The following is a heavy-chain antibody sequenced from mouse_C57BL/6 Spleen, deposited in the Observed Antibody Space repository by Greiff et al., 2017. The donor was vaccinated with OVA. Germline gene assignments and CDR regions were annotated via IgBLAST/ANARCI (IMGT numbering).Heavy chain of an antibody. CDR2: INPNNGGT. Sequence: VHVKQSGPELVKPGASVKIPCKASGYTFTDYNMDWVKQSHGKSLEWIGDINPNNGGTIYNQKFKGKATLTVDKSSSTAYMELRSLTSEDTAVYYCARNYYYGSSSYYFDYWGQGTTLTVSS. V-gene: IGHV1-18*01. D-gene: IGHD1-1*01. CDR3: ARNYYYGSSSYYFDY. CDR1: GYTFTDYN. J-gene: IGHJ2*01.